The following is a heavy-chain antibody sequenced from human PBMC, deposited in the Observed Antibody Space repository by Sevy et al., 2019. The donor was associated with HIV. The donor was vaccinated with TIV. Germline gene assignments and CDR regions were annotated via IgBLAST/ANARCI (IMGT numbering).Heavy chain of an antibody. J-gene: IGHJ6*02. CDR1: GYTFTVYY. V-gene: IGHV1-2*02. Sequence: ASVKVSCKASGYTFTVYYIHWVRRAPGQGLEWMGWINPNSGGTNYAQTFQGRVTMTSDASINTAYMELTNLRSDDTAVYYCATDKTIFGVTYSGVWGQGTTVTVSS. CDR2: INPNSGGT. CDR3: ATDKTIFGVTYSGV. D-gene: IGHD3-3*01.